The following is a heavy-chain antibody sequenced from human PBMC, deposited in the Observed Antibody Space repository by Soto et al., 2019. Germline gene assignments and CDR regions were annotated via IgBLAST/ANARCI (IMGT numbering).Heavy chain of an antibody. CDR2: IYYSGST. CDR1: GGSISSYY. D-gene: IGHD6-13*01. J-gene: IGHJ4*02. Sequence: QVQLQESGPGLVKPSETLSLTCTVSGGSISSYYWSWIRQPPGKGLEWIGYIYYSGSTNYNPSLKSRVTISVDTSKSQFSLKLSSVTAADTAVYYCARSSGYSSSRFDYWGQGILVTVSS. CDR3: ARSSGYSSSRFDY. V-gene: IGHV4-59*01.